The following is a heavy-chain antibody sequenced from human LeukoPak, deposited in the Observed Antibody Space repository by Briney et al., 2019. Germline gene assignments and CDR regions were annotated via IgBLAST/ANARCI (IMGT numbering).Heavy chain of an antibody. CDR3: ARLLTARGRWYPYYYYMDV. Sequence: SETLSLTCTVSGGSISSYYWSWIRQPPGKGLEWIGYIYYSGSTNYNPSLKSRVTISVDTSKNQFSLKLSSVTAADTAVYYCARLLTARGRWYPYYYYMDVWGKGTTVTVSS. CDR1: GGSISSYY. CDR2: IYYSGST. V-gene: IGHV4-59*12. D-gene: IGHD2-15*01. J-gene: IGHJ6*03.